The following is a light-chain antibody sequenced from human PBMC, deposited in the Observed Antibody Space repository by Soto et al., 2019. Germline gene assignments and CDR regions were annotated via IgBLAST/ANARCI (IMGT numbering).Light chain of an antibody. Sequence: QSALTQPASVSGSPGQSITISCTGTSSDVGGYNYVSWYQQHPGKAPKLMIYDVSNRPSGVSNRFSGSKSGNTASLTISGLQAEDEADYYCSSYTSSSTLGGVFGTGTMLTVL. CDR2: DVS. CDR3: SSYTSSSTLGGV. CDR1: SSDVGGYNY. V-gene: IGLV2-14*01. J-gene: IGLJ1*01.